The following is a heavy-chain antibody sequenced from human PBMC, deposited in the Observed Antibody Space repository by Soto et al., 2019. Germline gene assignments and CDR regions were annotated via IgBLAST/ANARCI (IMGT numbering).Heavy chain of an antibody. V-gene: IGHV1-18*04. Sequence: QVQLVQSGAEVKKPGASVKVSCKASGYTFTSYGISWVRQAPGQGLEWMGWISAYNGNTNYAQKLQGRVTMTTDTTTSTGHTGLRWLGTDDTDGECLSEGSGVVGGYFHYYRMDVWGQGTTVTVSS. D-gene: IGHD3-10*01. CDR3: SEGSGVVGGYFHYYRMDV. J-gene: IGHJ6*02. CDR2: ISAYNGNT. CDR1: GYTFTSYG.